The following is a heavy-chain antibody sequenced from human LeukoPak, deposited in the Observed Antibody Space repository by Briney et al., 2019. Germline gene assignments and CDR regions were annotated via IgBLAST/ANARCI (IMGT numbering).Heavy chain of an antibody. CDR3: AKRKFYGSGSVFVSHAFDF. Sequence: PGGSLRLSCAASGFPFSSYAMSWVRQTPGKGLDWVSAVSGSGTDTFYDNSVKGRFTISRDNSKNTLYLQMNDLRAEDTAIYYCAKRKFYGSGSVFVSHAFDFWGQGTMVTVSS. CDR2: VSGSGTDT. CDR1: GFPFSSYA. J-gene: IGHJ3*01. V-gene: IGHV3-23*01. D-gene: IGHD3-10*01.